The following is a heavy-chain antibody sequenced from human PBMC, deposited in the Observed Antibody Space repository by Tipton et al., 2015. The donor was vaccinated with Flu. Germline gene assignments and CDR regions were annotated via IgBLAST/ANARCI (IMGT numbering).Heavy chain of an antibody. D-gene: IGHD2-2*02. CDR1: GGSFSGYY. V-gene: IGHV4-34*01. CDR3: ARGAVVVPAAIAAYYYYMDV. CDR2: INHSGST. Sequence: TLSLTCAVYGGSFSGYYWSWIRQPPGKGLEWIGEINHSGSTNYNPSLKSRVTISVDTSKNQFSLKLSSVTAADTAVYYCARGAVVVPAAIAAYYYYMDVWGKGTTVTVSS. J-gene: IGHJ6*03.